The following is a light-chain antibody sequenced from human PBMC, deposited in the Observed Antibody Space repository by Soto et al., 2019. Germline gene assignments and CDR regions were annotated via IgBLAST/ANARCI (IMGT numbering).Light chain of an antibody. CDR2: AAS. CDR3: QQLESYPST. V-gene: IGKV1-9*01. CDR1: HGISNF. Sequence: IQLTQSPSSLSASVGNRVTITCRASHGISNFLAWYQQQPGKAPNLLIYAASTLQSGVPSRFSGSGSGTDFTLTISSLQPEDFATYYCQQLESYPSTFGGGTKVDIK. J-gene: IGKJ4*01.